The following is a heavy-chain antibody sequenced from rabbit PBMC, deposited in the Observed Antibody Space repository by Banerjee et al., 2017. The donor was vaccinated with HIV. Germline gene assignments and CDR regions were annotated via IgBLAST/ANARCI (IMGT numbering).Heavy chain of an antibody. D-gene: IGHD6-1*01. CDR3: ARSAGYVAYHYVL. J-gene: IGHJ3*01. CDR1: GFTISSSHG. Sequence: QEQLEESGGDLVNPEGSLTLTCTASGFTISSSHGICWVPQAPGKGLEWIGCTYAGGSATTYYASWAKGRFTISKTSSTTVTLQMTSLTAADTATYYCARSAGYVAYHYVLWGQGTLVTVS. CDR2: TYAGGSATT. V-gene: IGHV1S45*01.